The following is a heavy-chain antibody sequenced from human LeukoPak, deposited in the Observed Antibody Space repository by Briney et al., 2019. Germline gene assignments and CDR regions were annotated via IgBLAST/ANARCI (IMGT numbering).Heavy chain of an antibody. CDR3: ARGSGYDDAFDI. J-gene: IGHJ3*02. CDR2: IYYSGST. V-gene: IGHV4-31*03. CDR1: GGSISSGGYY. Sequence: PSQTLSLTCTVSGGSISSGGYYWSWIRQHSGKGLEWIEYIYYSGSTYYNPSLKSRVTISVDTSKNQFSLKLSSVTAADTAVYYCARGSGYDDAFDIWGQGTMVTVSS. D-gene: IGHD5-12*01.